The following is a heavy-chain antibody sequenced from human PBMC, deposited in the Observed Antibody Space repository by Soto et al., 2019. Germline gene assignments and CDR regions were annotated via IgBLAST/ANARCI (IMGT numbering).Heavy chain of an antibody. CDR1: GFTFSSYA. CDR2: VSGSGGST. CDR3: ARRGPGTYFDY. J-gene: IGHJ4*02. Sequence: PGGSLRLSCAASGFTFSSYAMGLGRQAPGKGLEWVSAVSGSGGSTYYADSVKGRFTISRDNSKNTLYLQMNSLRAEDTAVYYCARRGPGTYFDYWGQGTLVTVSS. V-gene: IGHV3-23*01. D-gene: IGHD6-13*01.